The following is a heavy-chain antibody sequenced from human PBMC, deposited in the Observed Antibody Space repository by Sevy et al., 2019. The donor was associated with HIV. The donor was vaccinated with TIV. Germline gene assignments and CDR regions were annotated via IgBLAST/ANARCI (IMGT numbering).Heavy chain of an antibody. Sequence: GGSLRLSCAASGFTFSSYSMNWVRQAPGKGLEWVSSISSSSSYIYYADSVKGRFTISRDNAKNSLYLQMNSLRAEDTAVYYCARDQWAGEFPDYYGMDVWGQGTTVTVSS. V-gene: IGHV3-21*01. D-gene: IGHD3-10*01. CDR1: GFTFSSYS. CDR3: ARDQWAGEFPDYYGMDV. J-gene: IGHJ6*02. CDR2: ISSSSSYI.